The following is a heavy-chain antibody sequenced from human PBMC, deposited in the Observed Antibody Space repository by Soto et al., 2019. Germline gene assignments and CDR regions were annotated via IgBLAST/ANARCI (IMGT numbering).Heavy chain of an antibody. J-gene: IGHJ6*03. CDR1: GYTFTSYY. V-gene: IGHV1-46*01. Sequence: GASVEVSCKASGYTFTSYYMHWVRQAPGQGLEWMGIINPSGGSTSYAQKFQGRVTMTRDTSTSTVYMELSSLRSEDTAVNYCARSNGYCSSTSCYDYYYYYMDVWGKGTTVTVSS. D-gene: IGHD2-2*01. CDR2: INPSGGST. CDR3: ARSNGYCSSTSCYDYYYYYMDV.